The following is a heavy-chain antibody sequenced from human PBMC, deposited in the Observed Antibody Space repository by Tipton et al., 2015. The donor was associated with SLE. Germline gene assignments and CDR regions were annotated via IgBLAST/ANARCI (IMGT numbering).Heavy chain of an antibody. CDR3: ARDAGSG. CDR1: GYSISSGYY. CDR2: IYHSGST. V-gene: IGHV4-38-2*02. D-gene: IGHD6-19*01. Sequence: TLSLTCTVSGYSISSGYYWGWIRQPPGKGLEWIGSIYHSGSTFYNPSLKSRVTISVDTSKNQFSLKLSSVTAADTAVYYCARDAGSGWGQGTLVTVSS. J-gene: IGHJ4*02.